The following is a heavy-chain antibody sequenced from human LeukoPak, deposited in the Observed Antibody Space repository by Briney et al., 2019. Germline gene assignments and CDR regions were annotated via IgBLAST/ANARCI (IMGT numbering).Heavy chain of an antibody. V-gene: IGHV3-9*01. Sequence: GGSLRLSCAASGFNFDDYAMHWVRQTPGKGLEWVSSISWNSGSIVYADSVKGRFTISRDNVKNSLYLQMNSMRAEDTALYYCAKNIAPAPYHYTSGYGMDVWGQGTTVTVSS. J-gene: IGHJ6*02. CDR3: AKNIAPAPYHYTSGYGMDV. CDR2: ISWNSGSI. CDR1: GFNFDDYA. D-gene: IGHD3-10*01.